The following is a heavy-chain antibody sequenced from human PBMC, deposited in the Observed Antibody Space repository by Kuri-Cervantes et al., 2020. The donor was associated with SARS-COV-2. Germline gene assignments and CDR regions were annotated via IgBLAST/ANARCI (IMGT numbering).Heavy chain of an antibody. CDR2: ISWNSGSI. Sequence: LSLTCTVSGGSISSYYWSWIRQAPGKGLEWVSGISWNSGSIGYADSVKGRFTISRDNAKNSLYLQMNSLRAEDTALYYCARGVVAATPGFFQHWGQGTLVTVSS. D-gene: IGHD2-15*01. CDR3: ARGVVAATPGFFQH. CDR1: GGSISSYY. V-gene: IGHV3-9*01. J-gene: IGHJ1*01.